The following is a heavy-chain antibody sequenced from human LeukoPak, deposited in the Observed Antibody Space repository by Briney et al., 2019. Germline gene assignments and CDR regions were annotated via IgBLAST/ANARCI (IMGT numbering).Heavy chain of an antibody. CDR1: GGSISSSSYY. CDR2: IYYSGST. Sequence: SETLSLTCTVSGGSISSSSYYWGWIRQPPGKGLEWIGSIYYSGSTYYNPSLKSRVTISVDTSKNQFSLKLSSVTAADTAVYYCARAPLPVGFYCSGSSCYSRWFDPWGQGSLVTVSS. D-gene: IGHD2-15*01. J-gene: IGHJ5*02. CDR3: ARAPLPVGFYCSGSSCYSRWFDP. V-gene: IGHV4-39*01.